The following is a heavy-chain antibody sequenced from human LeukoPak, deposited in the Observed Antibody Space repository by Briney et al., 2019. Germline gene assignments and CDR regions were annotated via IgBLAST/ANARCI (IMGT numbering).Heavy chain of an antibody. CDR3: ASGRNPILWFGEFAFDI. J-gene: IGHJ3*02. Sequence: ASVKVSCKASGYTFTGYYMHWVRQAPGQGLEWMGWINPNSGGTNYAQKFQGRVTMTRDTSISTAYMELSSLRSEDTAVYYCASGRNPILWFGEFAFDIWGQGTMVTVSS. CDR1: GYTFTGYY. V-gene: IGHV1-2*02. D-gene: IGHD3-10*01. CDR2: INPNSGGT.